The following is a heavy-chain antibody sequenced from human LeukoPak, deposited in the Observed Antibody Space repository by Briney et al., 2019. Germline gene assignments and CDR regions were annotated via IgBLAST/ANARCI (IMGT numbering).Heavy chain of an antibody. J-gene: IGHJ4*02. CDR3: AKDRETTSSGTFGN. D-gene: IGHD6-13*01. V-gene: IGHV3-30*18. CDR2: ISEDGTKK. CDR1: GFNFNDAA. Sequence: GGSLRLSCAASGFNFNDAAMTCVRQAPGKGLEWVAVISEDGTKKNYAESVKGRFTISRDNSNNTLYLQMNSLRAEDTAVYYCAKDRETTSSGTFGNWGQGTLVTVSS.